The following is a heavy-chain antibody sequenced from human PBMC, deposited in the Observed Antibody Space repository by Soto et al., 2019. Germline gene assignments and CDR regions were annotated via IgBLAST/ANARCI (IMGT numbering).Heavy chain of an antibody. V-gene: IGHV4-61*01. CDR2: IYYSGST. J-gene: IGHJ6*02. CDR3: ARVPLRYYYYYGMDV. CDR1: GGSVSSGSYY. Sequence: PSEPLSLTCTVSGGSVSSGSYYWSWIRQPPGKGLEWIGYIYYSGSTNYNPSLKSRVTISVDTSKNQFSLKLSSVTAADTAVYYCARVPLRYYYYYGMDVWGQGTTVTV.